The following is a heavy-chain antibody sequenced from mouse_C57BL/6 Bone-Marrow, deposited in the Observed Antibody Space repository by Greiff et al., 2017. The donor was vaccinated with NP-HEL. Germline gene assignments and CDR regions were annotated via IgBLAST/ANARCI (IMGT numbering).Heavy chain of an antibody. Sequence: QVHVKQPGAELVKPGASVKMSCKASGYTFTSYWITWVKQRPGQGLEWIGDIYPGSGSTNYNEKFKSKATLPVDTSSSTAYMQLSSLTSEDSAVYYCARDGSRYYYAMDYWGQGTSVTVSS. J-gene: IGHJ4*01. D-gene: IGHD1-1*01. CDR3: ARDGSRYYYAMDY. CDR2: IYPGSGST. CDR1: GYTFTSYW. V-gene: IGHV1-55*01.